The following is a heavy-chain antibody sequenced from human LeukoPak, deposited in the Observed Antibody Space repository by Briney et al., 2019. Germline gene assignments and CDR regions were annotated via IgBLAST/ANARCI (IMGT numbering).Heavy chain of an antibody. V-gene: IGHV1-69*13. CDR3: ARDLPYDYYDSSGYYSRRAFDI. D-gene: IGHD3-22*01. Sequence: SVKVSCKASGGTFISYAISWVRQAPGQGLEWMGGIIPIFGTANYAQKFQGRVTITADESTSTAYMELSSLRSEDTAVYYCARDLPYDYYDSSGYYSRRAFDIWGQGTMVTVSS. CDR2: IIPIFGTA. J-gene: IGHJ3*02. CDR1: GGTFISYA.